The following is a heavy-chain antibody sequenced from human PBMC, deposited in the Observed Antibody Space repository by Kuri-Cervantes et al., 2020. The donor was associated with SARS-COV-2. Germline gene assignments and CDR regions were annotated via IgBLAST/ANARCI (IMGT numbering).Heavy chain of an antibody. V-gene: IGHV1-3*01. D-gene: IGHD6-19*01. CDR3: ARLPAVAGPQLPLDL. CDR2: INAGNGNT. CDR1: GYTFTSYA. J-gene: IGHJ5*02. Sequence: ASVKVSCKASGYTFTSYAMHWVRQAPGQRLEWMGWINAGNGNTKYSQTFQGRVTITRDTSASTAYMELSSLRSDDTAVYYCARLPAVAGPQLPLDLWGQGTLVTVSS.